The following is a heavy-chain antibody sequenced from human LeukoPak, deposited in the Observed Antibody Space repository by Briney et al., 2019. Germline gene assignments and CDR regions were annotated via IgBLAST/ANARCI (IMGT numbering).Heavy chain of an antibody. CDR3: ARVHYDILTGYSYFDY. CDR1: GYTFTSYG. CDR2: ISAYNDNT. J-gene: IGHJ4*02. D-gene: IGHD3-9*01. Sequence: ASVKVSCKASGYTFTSYGISWVRQAPGQGLEWMGWISAYNDNTNNAQKLQGRVTMTTDTSTSTAYMELRSLRSDDTAVYYCARVHYDILTGYSYFDYWGQGTLVTVSS. V-gene: IGHV1-18*01.